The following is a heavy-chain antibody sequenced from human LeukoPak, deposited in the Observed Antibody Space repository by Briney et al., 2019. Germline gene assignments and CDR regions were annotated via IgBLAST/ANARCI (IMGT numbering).Heavy chain of an antibody. CDR1: GFTFSSYA. J-gene: IGHJ4*02. Sequence: QPGGSLRLSCAPSGFTFSSYAMSWVRQAPGKGLEWVSAISGSGGSTYYADSAKGRFTISRDNSKNTLYLQMNSLRAEDTAVYYCAKDLAYGSGVGVFDYWGQGTLVTVSS. D-gene: IGHD3-10*01. CDR2: ISGSGGST. CDR3: AKDLAYGSGVGVFDY. V-gene: IGHV3-23*01.